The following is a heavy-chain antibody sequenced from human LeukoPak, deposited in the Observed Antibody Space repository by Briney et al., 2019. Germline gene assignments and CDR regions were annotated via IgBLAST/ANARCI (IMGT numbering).Heavy chain of an antibody. Sequence: PGESLKISCKGSGYSFTSYWIGWVRQMPGKGLEWMGIIYPGDSDTRYSPSFQGQVTISADKSISTAYLQWGSLKASDTAIYYCARPPYHDAEGTGFDHWGQGTLVTVSS. J-gene: IGHJ4*02. D-gene: IGHD2-8*02. CDR1: GYSFTSYW. CDR2: IYPGDSDT. CDR3: ARPPYHDAEGTGFDH. V-gene: IGHV5-51*01.